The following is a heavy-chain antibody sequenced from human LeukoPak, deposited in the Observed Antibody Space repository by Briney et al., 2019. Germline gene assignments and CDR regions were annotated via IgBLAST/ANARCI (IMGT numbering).Heavy chain of an antibody. D-gene: IGHD6-19*01. J-gene: IGHJ4*02. CDR1: VYTLTELS. CDR3: ATDRRKSSGWRNIFDY. Sequence: ASVKVSRKVSVYTLTELSMHWLRQAPGKGLEWMGGFDPEDGETIYSEKFQGRVTMTEDTSTDSAYMELSSLRSEDTDVYYCATDRRKSSGWRNIFDYWGQGTLVTVSS. V-gene: IGHV1-24*01. CDR2: FDPEDGET.